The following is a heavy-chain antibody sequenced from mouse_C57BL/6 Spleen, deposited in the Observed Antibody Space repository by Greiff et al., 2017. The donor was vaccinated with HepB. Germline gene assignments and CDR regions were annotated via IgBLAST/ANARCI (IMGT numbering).Heavy chain of an antibody. CDR3: AKRGASTMVTTGSFAY. CDR1: GYTFTDYY. D-gene: IGHD2-2*01. CDR2: IFPGSGST. Sequence: QVQLQQSGPELVKPGASVKISCKASGYTFTDYYINWVKQRPGQGLEWIGWIFPGSGSTYYNEKFKGKATLTVDKSSSTAYMLLSSLTSEDSAVYFCAKRGASTMVTTGSFAYWGQGTLVTVSA. V-gene: IGHV1-75*01. J-gene: IGHJ3*01.